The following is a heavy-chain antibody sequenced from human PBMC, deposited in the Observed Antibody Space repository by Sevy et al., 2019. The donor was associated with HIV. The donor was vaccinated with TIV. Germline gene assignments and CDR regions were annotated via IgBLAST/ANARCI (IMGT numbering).Heavy chain of an antibody. V-gene: IGHV3-7*01. D-gene: IGHD3-10*01. CDR1: GFTFSRDW. CDR3: ARGANNLYN. CDR2: IKADGSET. Sequence: WGSLRLSCAASGFTFSRDWMTWVRQAPGKGLEWVAKIKADGSETYSVDSVKARFSISRDNAKNALYLQMNSLRAEDTAVYYCARGANNLYNWGQGTLVTVSS. J-gene: IGHJ4*02.